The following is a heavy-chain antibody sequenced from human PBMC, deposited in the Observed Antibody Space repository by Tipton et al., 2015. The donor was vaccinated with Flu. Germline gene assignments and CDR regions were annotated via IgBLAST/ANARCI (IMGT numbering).Heavy chain of an antibody. CDR1: GGSISYYY. D-gene: IGHD5-18*01. V-gene: IGHV4-59*01. J-gene: IGHJ4*02. Sequence: TLSLTCTVSGGSISYYYWSWIRQPPGKGLEWIGYIYYSGGTNYNPSLKSRVTISVDTSKNQFSLNLSSVTAADTAVYYCARGVGTAMVTALSRWGQGTLVTVSS. CDR2: IYYSGGT. CDR3: ARGVGTAMVTALSR.